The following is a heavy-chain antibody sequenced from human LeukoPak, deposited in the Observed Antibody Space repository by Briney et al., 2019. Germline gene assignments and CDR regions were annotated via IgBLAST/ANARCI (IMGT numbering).Heavy chain of an antibody. CDR1: GFTFGTYA. CDR2: ISRSGYST. D-gene: IGHD6-13*01. V-gene: IGHV3-23*01. J-gene: IGHJ4*02. CDR3: ARGEAVAAAGDFDY. Sequence: GGSLRLSCAASGFTFGTYAISWVRQAPGKGLKWVSTISRSGYSTYYADSVKGRFTISRDTSKNTLYLEMNSLRAEDTAVYYCARGEAVAAAGDFDYWGQGTLVTVSS.